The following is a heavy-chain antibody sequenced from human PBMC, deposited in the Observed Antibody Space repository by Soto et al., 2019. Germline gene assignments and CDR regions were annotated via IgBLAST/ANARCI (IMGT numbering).Heavy chain of an antibody. Sequence: PGGSLRLSCAPSGFTFSSYGMHWVRQAPGKGLEWAAVIWYDGSYKYYADSVKGRFTISRDNSKNTLYLQMNSLRAEDTAVYYCARATHYYDSIGNSAGYGLDVWGQGTTVTVSS. V-gene: IGHV3-33*01. D-gene: IGHD3-22*01. CDR1: GFTFSSYG. J-gene: IGHJ6*02. CDR3: ARATHYYDSIGNSAGYGLDV. CDR2: IWYDGSYK.